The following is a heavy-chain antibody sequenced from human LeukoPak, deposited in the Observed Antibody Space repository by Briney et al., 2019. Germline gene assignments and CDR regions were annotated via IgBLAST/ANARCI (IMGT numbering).Heavy chain of an antibody. D-gene: IGHD6-13*01. Sequence: SETLSLTCTVSGGSISSYYWSWIRQPPGKGLEWIGYIYYSGGTNYNPSLKSRVTISVDTSKNQFSLNLSSVTAADTAVYYCAREGRGAAAGMDYWGQGTLVTVSS. CDR2: IYYSGGT. CDR1: GGSISSYY. V-gene: IGHV4-59*01. CDR3: AREGRGAAAGMDY. J-gene: IGHJ4*02.